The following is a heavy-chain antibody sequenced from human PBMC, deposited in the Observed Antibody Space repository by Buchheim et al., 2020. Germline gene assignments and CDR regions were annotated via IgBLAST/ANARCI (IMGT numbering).Heavy chain of an antibody. CDR3: TRDFAPSYHEYSSSSYYYYYGMDV. V-gene: IGHV3-49*04. D-gene: IGHD6-6*01. J-gene: IGHJ6*02. CDR1: GFTFGDYA. CDR2: IRSKAYGGTT. Sequence: EVQLVESGGGLVQPGRSLRLSCTASGFTFGDYAMSWVRQAPGKGLEWVGFIRSKAYGGTTEYAASVKGRFTISRDDSKSIAYLQMNSLKTEDTAVYYCTRDFAPSYHEYSSSSYYYYYGMDVWGQGTT.